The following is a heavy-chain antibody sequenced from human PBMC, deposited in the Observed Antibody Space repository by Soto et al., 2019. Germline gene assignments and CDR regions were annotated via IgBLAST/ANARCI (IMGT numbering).Heavy chain of an antibody. D-gene: IGHD2-21*01. V-gene: IGHV4-39*01. Sequence: GPGPGPPSETLSLTCTVSGGSISSSNSHWGWTRQPPGKGLEYIGSIYYSGNTYYNPSLPSRVTIPLDTPKTQSSLRLTSVPAADTGVYYCPRYDRINMNPYSPEGSPFGGKGTTVPVPS. CDR1: GGSISSSNSH. J-gene: IGHJ6*04. CDR2: IYYSGNT. CDR3: PRYDRINMNPYSPEGSPF.